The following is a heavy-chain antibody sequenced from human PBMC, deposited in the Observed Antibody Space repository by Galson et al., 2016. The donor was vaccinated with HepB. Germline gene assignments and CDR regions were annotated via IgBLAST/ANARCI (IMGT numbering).Heavy chain of an antibody. D-gene: IGHD1-14*01. CDR3: ARDGNHGYDMDY. V-gene: IGHV3-48*02. J-gene: IGHJ4*02. Sequence: SLRLSCAASGFTFSGYNMDWVRQAPGKGLEWVSYISSGSSAIYYADSVKGRFTISRDNAKNSLYLQMNSLRDEDTAIYFCARDGNHGYDMDYWGQGTLVTVS. CDR1: GFTFSGYN. CDR2: ISSGSSAI.